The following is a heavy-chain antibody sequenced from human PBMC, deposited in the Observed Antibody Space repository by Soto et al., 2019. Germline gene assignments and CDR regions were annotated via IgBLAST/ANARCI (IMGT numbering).Heavy chain of an antibody. D-gene: IGHD2-2*01. CDR3: AKGGALVPAAILDY. V-gene: IGHV3-30*18. CDR1: GFSSSDFG. Sequence: GGSLRLSCVATGFSSSDFGMHWVRQAPGKGLEWVAVASDDGSNTYYGDSVKGRFTISRDNSKNTLYLQMNSLGSEDTAVYYCAKGGALVPAAILDYWGQGTLVTVSS. CDR2: ASDDGSNT. J-gene: IGHJ4*02.